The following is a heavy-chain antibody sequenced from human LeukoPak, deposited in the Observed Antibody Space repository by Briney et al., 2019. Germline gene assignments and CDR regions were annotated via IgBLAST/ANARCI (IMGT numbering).Heavy chain of an antibody. D-gene: IGHD2-15*01. V-gene: IGHV3-74*01. J-gene: IGHJ4*02. CDR3: ARSRSSWTSEFDY. Sequence: GGSLRLSCAASGFTFSSYWMHWVRQTPEKGLVWVSRINIDGGFTFYADSVKGRFTISRDNAKNTVYLQMDSLTAEDTAEYYCARSRSSWTSEFDYWGQGTLVTVSS. CDR1: GFTFSSYW. CDR2: INIDGGFT.